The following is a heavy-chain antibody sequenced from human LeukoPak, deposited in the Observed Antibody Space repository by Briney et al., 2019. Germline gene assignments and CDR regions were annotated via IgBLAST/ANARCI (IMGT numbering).Heavy chain of an antibody. V-gene: IGHV3-23*01. D-gene: IGHD6-19*01. CDR1: GFTFTYYA. CDR3: AKDLISVAGTIGY. CDR2: ISDSGIST. Sequence: PGGSPRLSCAASGFTFTYYAMSWVRQAPGKGLEWVSVISDSGISTYYADSVKGRFTISRDNSKNTLYLQMNSLRAEDTALYYCAKDLISVAGTIGYWGQGTLVTVSS. J-gene: IGHJ4*02.